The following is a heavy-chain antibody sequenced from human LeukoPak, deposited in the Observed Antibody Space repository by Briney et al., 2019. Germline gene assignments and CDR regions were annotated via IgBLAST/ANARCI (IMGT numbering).Heavy chain of an antibody. D-gene: IGHD6-13*01. J-gene: IGHJ5*02. CDR2: INHSGST. Sequence: SETLSLTCAVYGGSFSGYYWSWIRQPPGKGLEWIGEINHSGSTNYNPSLKSRVTISVDTSKNQFSLKLSSVTAADTAVYYCARPGIAAADVNWFDPWGQGTLVTVSS. V-gene: IGHV4-34*01. CDR1: GGSFSGYY. CDR3: ARPGIAAADVNWFDP.